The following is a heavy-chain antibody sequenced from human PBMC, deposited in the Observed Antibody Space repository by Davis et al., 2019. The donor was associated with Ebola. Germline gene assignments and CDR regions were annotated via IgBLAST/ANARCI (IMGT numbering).Heavy chain of an antibody. V-gene: IGHV4-39*07. D-gene: IGHD5-18*01. Sequence: MPSETLSLTCSVSGGSISSSDYYWSWIRQPPGKGLEWIGEINHSGSTSYNPSLKSRVTISVDTSKNQFSLRLSSVTAADTAVYYCARGSDVYSYGGDFDYWGQGTPVTVSP. CDR1: GGSISSSDYY. CDR3: ARGSDVYSYGGDFDY. J-gene: IGHJ4*01. CDR2: INHSGST.